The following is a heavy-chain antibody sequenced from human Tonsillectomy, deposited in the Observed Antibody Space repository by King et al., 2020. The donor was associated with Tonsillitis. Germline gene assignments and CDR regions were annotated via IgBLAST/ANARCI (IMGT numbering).Heavy chain of an antibody. J-gene: IGHJ6*03. Sequence: VQLVESGAEVKKPGASVKVSCKASGYTFTGYYMHWVRQAPGQGLEWMGWINPNSGGTNYAKKFQGRVTMTRDKSISTAYMGLSRLRSDDTAVYYCASLGYCSSTSCYLGYYMDVWGKGTTVTVSS. D-gene: IGHD2-2*01. CDR1: GYTFTGYY. CDR3: ASLGYCSSTSCYLGYYMDV. V-gene: IGHV1-2*02. CDR2: INPNSGGT.